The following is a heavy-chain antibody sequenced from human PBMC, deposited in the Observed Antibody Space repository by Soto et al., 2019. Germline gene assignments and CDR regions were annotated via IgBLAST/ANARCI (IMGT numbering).Heavy chain of an antibody. V-gene: IGHV3-33*01. Sequence: GGSLRLSCAASGFTFSSYGMHWVRQAPGKGLEWVAVIWYDGSNKYYADSVKGRFTISRDNSKNTLYLQMNSLRAEDTAVYYCARDHKPNSSGWYLGTFDPWGQGTLVTVSS. CDR1: GFTFSSYG. J-gene: IGHJ5*02. CDR2: IWYDGSNK. D-gene: IGHD6-19*01. CDR3: ARDHKPNSSGWYLGTFDP.